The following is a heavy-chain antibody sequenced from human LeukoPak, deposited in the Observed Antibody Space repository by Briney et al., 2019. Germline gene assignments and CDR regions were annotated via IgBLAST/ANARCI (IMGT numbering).Heavy chain of an antibody. Sequence: SETLSLTCTVSGGSISNYYWSWIRQPPGKGLEWIGYIYYSGSTNYNPSLKSRVTISVDASKNQFSLKLSSVTAADTAVYYCARKAAYYYDSSGYLDYWGQGTLVTVSS. CDR3: ARKAAYYYDSSGYLDY. CDR2: IYYSGST. V-gene: IGHV4-59*01. D-gene: IGHD3-22*01. J-gene: IGHJ4*02. CDR1: GGSISNYY.